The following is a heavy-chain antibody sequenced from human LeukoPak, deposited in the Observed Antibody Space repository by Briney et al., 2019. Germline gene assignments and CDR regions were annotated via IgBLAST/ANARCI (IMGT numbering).Heavy chain of an antibody. CDR1: GYSITSGYY. CDR2: IYHSGST. D-gene: IGHD6-13*01. Sequence: SETLSLTCTVSGYSITSGYYWGWTRQPPGKGLEWIGSIYHSGSTFYNPSLKSRVTISVDTSKNQFSLKLTSVTAADTAVYYCARVTGYMTEDYFDYWGQGTLITVSS. J-gene: IGHJ4*02. CDR3: ARVTGYMTEDYFDY. V-gene: IGHV4-38-2*02.